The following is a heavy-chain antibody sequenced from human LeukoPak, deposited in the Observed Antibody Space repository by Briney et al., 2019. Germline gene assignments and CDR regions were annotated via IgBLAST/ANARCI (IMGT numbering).Heavy chain of an antibody. D-gene: IGHD3-22*01. CDR3: ARGYDSSGYYPYYFDY. J-gene: IGHJ4*02. V-gene: IGHV4-59*01. CDR1: GGSISSYY. CDR2: IYYSGST. Sequence: PSETLSPTCTVSGGSISSYYWSWLRQPPGKGLEWIGYIYYSGSTNYNPSLKSRVTISVDTSKNQFSLKLSSVTAADTAVYCCARGYDSSGYYPYYFDYWGQGTLVTVSS.